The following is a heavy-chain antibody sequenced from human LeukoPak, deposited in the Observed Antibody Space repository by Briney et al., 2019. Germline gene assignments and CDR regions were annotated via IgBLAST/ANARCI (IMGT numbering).Heavy chain of an antibody. CDR2: IGTAGDT. V-gene: IGHV3-13*01. D-gene: IGHD2-21*02. J-gene: IGHJ3*02. CDR1: GFTFSIYD. CDR3: ARGVPAYCGGDGYSDAFDI. Sequence: GGSLRLSCAHSGFTFSIYDIHWVRQATGKGLEWVSAIGTAGDTYYPGSVKGRFTISRENAKNSLYLQMNSLRAGDTAVYYCARGVPAYCGGDGYSDAFDIWGQGTMVTVSS.